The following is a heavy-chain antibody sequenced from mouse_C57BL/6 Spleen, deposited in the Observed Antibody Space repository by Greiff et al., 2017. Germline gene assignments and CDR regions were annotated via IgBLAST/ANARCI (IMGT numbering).Heavy chain of an antibody. CDR2: INPNNGGT. J-gene: IGHJ2*01. CDR1: GYTFTDYN. Sequence: EVQLQQSGPELVKPGASVKMSCKASGYTFTDYNMHWVKQSHGKSLEWIGYINPNNGGTNYNQKFKGKATLTANKSSSTAYMQLSSLTSEDSAVYCCGRDARWLPHFDDWGKGTTLTVSS. V-gene: IGHV1-22*01. D-gene: IGHD2-3*01. CDR3: GRDARWLPHFDD.